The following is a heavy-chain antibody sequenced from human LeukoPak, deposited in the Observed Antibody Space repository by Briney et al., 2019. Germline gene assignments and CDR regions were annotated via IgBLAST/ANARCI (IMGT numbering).Heavy chain of an antibody. CDR1: GGSISSYY. V-gene: IGHV4-4*07. CDR2: IYTSGST. Sequence: PSETLSLTCTVSGGSISSYYWSWIRQPAGKGLEWIGRIYTSGSTNYNPSLKSRVTMSVDTSKNQFSLKLSSVTAADTAVYYCARGAYYYDSSGHANDYWGQGTLVTVSS. J-gene: IGHJ4*02. D-gene: IGHD3-22*01. CDR3: ARGAYYYDSSGHANDY.